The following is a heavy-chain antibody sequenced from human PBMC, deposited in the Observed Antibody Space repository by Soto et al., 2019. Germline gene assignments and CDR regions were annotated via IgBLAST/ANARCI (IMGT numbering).Heavy chain of an antibody. CDR3: AREGVGDILTGNTPAPGPDY. J-gene: IGHJ4*02. CDR1: GYSISSGYY. CDR2: IYHSGIT. Sequence: SETRSLTCAVSGYSISSGYYWGWIRQPPGKGLEWIGSIYHSGITYYNPSLKSRVTISVDTSKNQFSLKLSSVTAADTAVYYCAREGVGDILTGNTPAPGPDYWGKGNLVNVSA. V-gene: IGHV4-38-2*02. D-gene: IGHD3-9*01.